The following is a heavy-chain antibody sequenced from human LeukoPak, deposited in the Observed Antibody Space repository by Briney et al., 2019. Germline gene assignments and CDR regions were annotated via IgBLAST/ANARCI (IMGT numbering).Heavy chain of an antibody. CDR2: IRYDGSNK. D-gene: IGHD6-13*01. CDR3: AKDVRAGIAADAVDY. V-gene: IGHV3-30*02. J-gene: IGHJ4*02. CDR1: GFTFSSYG. Sequence: GGSLRLSCAASGFTFSSYGMHWVRQAPGKGLEWVAFIRYDGSNKYYADSVKGRFTISRDNSKNTLYLQMNSLRAEDTAVYYCAKDVRAGIAADAVDYWGQGTLVTVSS.